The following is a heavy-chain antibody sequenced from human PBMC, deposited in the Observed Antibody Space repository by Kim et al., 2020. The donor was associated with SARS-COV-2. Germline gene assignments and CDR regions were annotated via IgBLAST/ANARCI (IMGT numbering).Heavy chain of an antibody. CDR2: ISSSSSYI. J-gene: IGHJ5*02. CDR1: GFTFSSYS. CDR3: AREMTIAAVKGVGFDP. V-gene: IGHV3-21*01. Sequence: GGSLRLSCAASGFTFSSYSMNWVRQAPGKGLEWVSSISSSSSYIYYADSVKGRFTISRDNAKNSLYLQMNSLRAEDTAVYYCAREMTIAAVKGVGFDPWGQGTLVTVSS. D-gene: IGHD6-13*01.